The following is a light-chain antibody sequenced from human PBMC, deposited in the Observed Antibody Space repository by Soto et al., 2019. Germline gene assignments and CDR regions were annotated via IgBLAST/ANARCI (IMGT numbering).Light chain of an antibody. CDR3: QLCVTPPLT. J-gene: IGKJ1*01. V-gene: IGKV3-20*01. CDR1: QSVSKNY. CDR2: DAS. Sequence: EIVLTQSPGTLSLSPGERATLSCRASQSVSKNYLAWYQHKPGQAPRLLIDDASNRATGIPDRFIGSGSGTDFTLTISSLEPEESAVYYCQLCVTPPLTFGQGTKVEIK.